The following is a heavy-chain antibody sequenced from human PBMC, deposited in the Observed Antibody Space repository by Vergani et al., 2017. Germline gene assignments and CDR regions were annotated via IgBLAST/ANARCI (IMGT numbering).Heavy chain of an antibody. CDR2: ISSNGRST. J-gene: IGHJ3*02. Sequence: EVQLVESGGGLVQPGGSLRLSCAASGFTFSSYAMHWVRQAPGKGLEYVSAISSNGRSTYYANSVKGRLTISRDNSKHTLYLQMGSLRADDMAVYYCAREYHYDILPCYYNVGAFVIWDQGTMVTVSS. CDR3: AREYHYDILPCYYNVGAFVI. CDR1: GFTFSSYA. D-gene: IGHD3-9*01. V-gene: IGHV3-64*01.